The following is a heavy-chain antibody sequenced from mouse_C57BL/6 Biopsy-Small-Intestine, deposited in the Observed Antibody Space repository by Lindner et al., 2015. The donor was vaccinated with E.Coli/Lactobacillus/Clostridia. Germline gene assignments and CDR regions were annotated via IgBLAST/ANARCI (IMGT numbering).Heavy chain of an antibody. V-gene: IGHV5-4*01. J-gene: IGHJ2*01. D-gene: IGHD2-12*01. Sequence: VQLQESGGGLVKPGGSLKLSCAASGFTFSRYAMSWVRQTPEKRLEWVATISDGGSYTYYPDNVKGRFTISRDNAKNNLYLQMSHLKSEDTAMYYCTRDQAYYTNYHDYWGQGTTLTVSS. CDR1: GFTFSRYA. CDR3: TRDQAYYTNYHDY. CDR2: ISDGGSYT.